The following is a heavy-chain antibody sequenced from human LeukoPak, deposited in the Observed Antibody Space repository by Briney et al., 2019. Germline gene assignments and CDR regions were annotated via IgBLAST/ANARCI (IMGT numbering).Heavy chain of an antibody. D-gene: IGHD5-24*01. CDR1: GFSFNSYW. Sequence: GGSLRLSCAASGFSFNSYWMLWVRQAPGKGLMWVSRISSDGSSTSYADSVKGRFTISRDNAKNTLYLQMNSLRAEDTAVFYCARGPDGYNYGFDIWGQGTMVTVSS. J-gene: IGHJ3*02. CDR2: ISSDGSST. CDR3: ARGPDGYNYGFDI. V-gene: IGHV3-74*01.